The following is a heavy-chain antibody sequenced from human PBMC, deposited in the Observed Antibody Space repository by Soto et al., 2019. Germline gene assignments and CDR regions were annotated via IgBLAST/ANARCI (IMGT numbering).Heavy chain of an antibody. V-gene: IGHV4-59*08. Sequence: QVQLQESGPGLVKPSETLSLTCTVSGGSISSYYWSWIRQPPGKGLEWIGYIYYSGSTNYNPSLKSRVTISVDTSKNQSSLKLSSVTAADTAVYYCARRCGYTFDYWGQGTLVTVSS. D-gene: IGHD5-12*01. CDR3: ARRCGYTFDY. CDR2: IYYSGST. CDR1: GGSISSYY. J-gene: IGHJ4*02.